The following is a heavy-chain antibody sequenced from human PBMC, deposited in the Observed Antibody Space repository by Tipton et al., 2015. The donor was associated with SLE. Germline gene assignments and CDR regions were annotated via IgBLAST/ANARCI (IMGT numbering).Heavy chain of an antibody. Sequence: LRLSCTVSGGSISSGSYYWSWIRQPAGQGLEWIGHIYTSGSTNYNPPLKSRVTISVDTSKNQFSLKLRSVTAADTAVYYCARDNPRSQQLVHRGYFDLWGRGTLVTVSS. CDR3: ARDNPRSQQLVHRGYFDL. V-gene: IGHV4-61*09. J-gene: IGHJ2*01. D-gene: IGHD6-13*01. CDR2: IYTSGST. CDR1: GGSISSGSYY.